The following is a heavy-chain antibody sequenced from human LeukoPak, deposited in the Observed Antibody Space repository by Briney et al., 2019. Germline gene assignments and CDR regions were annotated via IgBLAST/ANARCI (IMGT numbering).Heavy chain of an antibody. V-gene: IGHV4-38-2*02. CDR1: GYSISSGCY. Sequence: SETLSLTCTVSGYSISSGCYWGWIRQPPGKGLEWIGSIYHSGSTYYNPSLKSRVTISVDTSKNQFSLKLSSVTAADTAVYYCARGQPYYDSRYYMDVWGKGTTVTVSS. CDR3: ARGQPYYDSRYYMDV. CDR2: IYHSGST. J-gene: IGHJ6*03. D-gene: IGHD3-22*01.